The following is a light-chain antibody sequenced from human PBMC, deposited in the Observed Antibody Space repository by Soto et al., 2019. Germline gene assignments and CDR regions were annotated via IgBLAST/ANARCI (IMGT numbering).Light chain of an antibody. V-gene: IGKV3-20*01. J-gene: IGKJ2*01. CDR1: QSVSSSY. CDR3: QQYGSSPGYT. Sequence: EIVLTQSPGTLSLSPGERATLSCRASQSVSSSYLAWYQQKPGQAPMLLIYGASSRATGIPDRFSGSGSGTDFTLTISRLEPEDFAVYYCQQYGSSPGYTFGQGTKVDIK. CDR2: GAS.